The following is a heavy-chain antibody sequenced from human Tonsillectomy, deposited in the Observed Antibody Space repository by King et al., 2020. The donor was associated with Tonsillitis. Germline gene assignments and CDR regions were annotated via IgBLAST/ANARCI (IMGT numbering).Heavy chain of an antibody. D-gene: IGHD3-22*01. J-gene: IGHJ3*02. CDR1: GDSVTSSKYS. CDR3: ARQGVTLISVPYPDGPFYI. Sequence: QLQESGPGLVRPSETLSLSCFVSGDSVTSSKYSWGWIRQPPGKGLEWIGSISYSGTTYYRSSLESRVAISTDTPRNQFSLKLRSVTAADTAVYYCARQGVTLISVPYPDGPFYIWGQGTMVTVSS. V-gene: IGHV4-39*01. CDR2: ISYSGTT.